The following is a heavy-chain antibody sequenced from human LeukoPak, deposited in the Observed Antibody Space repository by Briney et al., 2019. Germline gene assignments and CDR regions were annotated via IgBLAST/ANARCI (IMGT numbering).Heavy chain of an antibody. D-gene: IGHD3-22*01. CDR2: ISGSGGST. V-gene: IGHV3-23*01. CDR1: GFTFSSYA. J-gene: IGHJ4*02. Sequence: PGGSLRLSCAASGFTFSSYAMSWVRQAPGKGLEWVSVISGSGGSTYYADSVKGRFTISRDNSRNTLYLQMNSLRAEDTAVYYCAKDRGDNYYDSSGYYNFDYWGQGTLVTVSS. CDR3: AKDRGDNYYDSSGYYNFDY.